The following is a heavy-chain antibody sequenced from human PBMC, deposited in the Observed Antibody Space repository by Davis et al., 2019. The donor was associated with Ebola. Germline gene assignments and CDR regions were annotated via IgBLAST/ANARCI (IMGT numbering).Heavy chain of an antibody. CDR1: GYTFTNYG. D-gene: IGHD3-3*01. V-gene: IGHV1-18*01. CDR3: ARLADSNYDFWSAYLRGNYYYYHMDV. J-gene: IGHJ6*03. CDR2: ISGYNGNT. Sequence: ASVKVSCKASGYTFTNYGISWVRQAPGQGLEWMGWISGYNGNTNYAQKLQGRVTMTTETSTSTAYMELRSLRSDDTAVYYCARLADSNYDFWSAYLRGNYYYYHMDVWGKGTTVTVSS.